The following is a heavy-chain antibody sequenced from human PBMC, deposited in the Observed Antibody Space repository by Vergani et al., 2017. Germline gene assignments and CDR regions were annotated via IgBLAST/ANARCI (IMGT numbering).Heavy chain of an antibody. CDR2: IYYSGST. J-gene: IGHJ4*02. V-gene: IGHV4-59*01. D-gene: IGHD3-10*01. Sequence: QVQLQESGPGLVKPSQTLSLTCTVSGGSISSYYWSWIRQPPGKGLEWIGYIYYSGSTNYNPSLKSRVTISVDTSKNQFSLKLSSVTAADTAVYYCARGSVRGVMGFDYWGQGTLVTVSS. CDR3: ARGSVRGVMGFDY. CDR1: GGSISSYY.